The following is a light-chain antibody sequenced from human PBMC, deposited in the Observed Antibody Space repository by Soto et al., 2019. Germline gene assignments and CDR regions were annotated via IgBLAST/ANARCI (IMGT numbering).Light chain of an antibody. J-gene: IGLJ2*01. CDR1: ELGHKY. CDR3: QTWASSIVV. CDR2: QDS. V-gene: IGLV3-1*01. Sequence: SYELTQPPSVSVSPGQTASITCSGDELGHKYVSWYQQKPGQSPILVIYQDSKRPSGIPERVSGSNSGSTATLTISETQAMDEADYYCQTWASSIVVFGGGTKLTVL.